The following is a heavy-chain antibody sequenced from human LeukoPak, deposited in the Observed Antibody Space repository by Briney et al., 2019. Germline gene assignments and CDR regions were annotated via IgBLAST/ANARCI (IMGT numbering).Heavy chain of an antibody. D-gene: IGHD6-13*01. Sequence: GGSLRLPCAASGFTFSSYNMNWVRQAPGKGLEWVSSITSGSSYIYYADSVKGRFTISRDNAKNSLYLQMNSLRAEDTAVYYCPTIRGYTSSWPFDYWGQGALVTVSS. V-gene: IGHV3-21*01. CDR1: GFTFSSYN. CDR3: PTIRGYTSSWPFDY. J-gene: IGHJ4*02. CDR2: ITSGSSYI.